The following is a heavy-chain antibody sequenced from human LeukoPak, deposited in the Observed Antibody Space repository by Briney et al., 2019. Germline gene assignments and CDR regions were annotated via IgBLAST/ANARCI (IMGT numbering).Heavy chain of an antibody. J-gene: IGHJ4*02. CDR1: VFTFSNYA. D-gene: IGHD3-22*01. CDR3: AKDKDYYDSSGNFGNPTVFDY. V-gene: IGHV3-23*01. Sequence: GGALRLSCVASVFTFSNYAMSWVRQAPGKGLEWVSDISGSGGSTYYAYSVKGRFTICRDNYKNTLYLQVNSLRAEDKAVYYCAKDKDYYDSSGNFGNPTVFDYWGQGALVTVSS. CDR2: ISGSGGST.